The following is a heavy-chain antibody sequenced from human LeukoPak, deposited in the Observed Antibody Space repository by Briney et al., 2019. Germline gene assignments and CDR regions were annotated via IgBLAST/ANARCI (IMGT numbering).Heavy chain of an antibody. CDR2: ISGSGGST. CDR3: AKFDSSGYPRAPLGY. CDR1: GFTFSSYA. D-gene: IGHD3-22*01. Sequence: GGSLRLSCAASGFTFSSYAMSWVRQAPGKGLDWVSAISGSGGSTSYADSVKGRFTISRDNSKNTPYLQMNSLRAEDTAVYYCAKFDSSGYPRAPLGYWGQGTLVTVSS. V-gene: IGHV3-23*01. J-gene: IGHJ4*02.